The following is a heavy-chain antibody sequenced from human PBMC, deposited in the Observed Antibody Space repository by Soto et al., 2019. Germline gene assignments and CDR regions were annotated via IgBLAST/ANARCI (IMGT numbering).Heavy chain of an antibody. Sequence: QVQLVQSGAEVKKPGASVKVSCKASGYTFTSYGISWVRQAPGQGLEWMGWISANNGNTNYAQKLQGRVTMTTDTTRSTAYRERRSLTPHDTAVYHCARDRRSSAPDYWGQGTLVTVSS. CDR1: GYTFTSYG. J-gene: IGHJ4*02. D-gene: IGHD1-26*01. CDR3: ARDRRSSAPDY. CDR2: ISANNGNT. V-gene: IGHV1-18*01.